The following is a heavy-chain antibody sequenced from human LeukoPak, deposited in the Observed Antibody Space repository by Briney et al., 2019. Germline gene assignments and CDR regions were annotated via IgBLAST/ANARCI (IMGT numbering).Heavy chain of an antibody. CDR2: ISSSSTTI. CDR3: ARDRHGDYDHEY. D-gene: IGHD4-17*01. V-gene: IGHV3-48*02. Sequence: GGSLRLSCAASGFTFSIYSMNWVPQAPGKGREWFSYISSSSTTIYYADSVKGRFTISRDNARNSLNLQMNRLRDEDTAVYYCARDRHGDYDHEYWGQGTLVTVSS. J-gene: IGHJ4*02. CDR1: GFTFSIYS.